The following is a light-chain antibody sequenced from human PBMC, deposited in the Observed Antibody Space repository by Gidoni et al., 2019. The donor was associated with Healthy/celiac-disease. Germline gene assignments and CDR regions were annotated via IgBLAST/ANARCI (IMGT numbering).Light chain of an antibody. CDR2: CAS. CDR3: QQYGSSPRT. Sequence: EIVLTQSPGTLSLSPGERATLSCRASQSVSSSYLAWYQQKPGQAPKLLIYCASSRATGIPDRFSGSGSGTDFTLTISRLDPEDFAVYYCQQYGSSPRTFGQGTKLEIK. CDR1: QSVSSSY. J-gene: IGKJ2*01. V-gene: IGKV3-20*01.